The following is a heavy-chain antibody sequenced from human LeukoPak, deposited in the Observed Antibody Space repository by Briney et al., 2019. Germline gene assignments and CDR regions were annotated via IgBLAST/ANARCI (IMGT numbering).Heavy chain of an antibody. Sequence: GGSLRLSCAASGFIFSNYAMSWVRQAPGKGLEWVSSISSSSSYIYYADSVKGRFTISRDNAKNSLYLQMNSLRAEDTAVYYCARDEDYVWGSYRLDYWGQGTLVTVSS. CDR3: ARDEDYVWGSYRLDY. V-gene: IGHV3-21*01. J-gene: IGHJ4*02. CDR1: GFIFSNYA. CDR2: ISSSSSYI. D-gene: IGHD3-16*02.